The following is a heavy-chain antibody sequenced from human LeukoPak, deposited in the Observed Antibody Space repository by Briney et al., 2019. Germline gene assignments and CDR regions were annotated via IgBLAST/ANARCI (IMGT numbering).Heavy chain of an antibody. Sequence: GGSLRLSCAASGFTFSSYSMNWVRQAPGKGLEWVSSISSSSSYIYYADSVKGRFTISRDNAKNSLYLQMNSLRAEDTAVYYCARLISIFGVNYMDVWGKGTTVTVSS. J-gene: IGHJ6*03. V-gene: IGHV3-21*01. D-gene: IGHD3-3*01. CDR3: ARLISIFGVNYMDV. CDR1: GFTFSSYS. CDR2: ISSSSSYI.